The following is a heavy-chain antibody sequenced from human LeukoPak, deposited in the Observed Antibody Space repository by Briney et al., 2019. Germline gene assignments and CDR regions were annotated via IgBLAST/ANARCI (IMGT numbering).Heavy chain of an antibody. CDR3: ARIPTVTFFDY. Sequence: PSETLSLTCTVSGGSMSSSSYYWGWIRQPPGKGLEWIGSIYYSESTYQNPSLKSRVTISVDTSKNQFSLKLSSVTAADTAVYYCARIPTVTFFDYWGQGTLVTVSP. J-gene: IGHJ4*02. V-gene: IGHV4-39*07. CDR1: GGSMSSSSYY. D-gene: IGHD4-17*01. CDR2: IYYSEST.